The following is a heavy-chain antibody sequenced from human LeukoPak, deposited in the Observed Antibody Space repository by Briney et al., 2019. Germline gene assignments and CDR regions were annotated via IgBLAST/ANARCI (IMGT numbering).Heavy chain of an antibody. Sequence: SQTLSLTCTVSGGSISSGDYYWSWIRQHPGKGLEWIGYIYYSGSTYYNPSLKSRVTISVDTSKNQFSLKLSSVTAADTAVYYCAREPRGFGESRVDYWGQGTLVTVSS. CDR1: GGSISSGDYY. CDR2: IYYSGST. CDR3: AREPRGFGESRVDY. J-gene: IGHJ4*02. D-gene: IGHD3-10*01. V-gene: IGHV4-31*03.